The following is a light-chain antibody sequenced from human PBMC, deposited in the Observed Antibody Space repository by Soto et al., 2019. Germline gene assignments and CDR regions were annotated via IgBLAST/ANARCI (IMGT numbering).Light chain of an antibody. Sequence: QSALTQPASVSGSPGQSITISCTGTSSDVGYYNYVSWYQQHPGKAPKLMIYEVSNRPSGVSNRFSGSKSGNTASLTISGLQAEDEADYYCSSYTTSSTPYVFGTGTKVTVL. V-gene: IGLV2-14*01. CDR3: SSYTTSSTPYV. CDR1: SSDVGYYNY. CDR2: EVS. J-gene: IGLJ1*01.